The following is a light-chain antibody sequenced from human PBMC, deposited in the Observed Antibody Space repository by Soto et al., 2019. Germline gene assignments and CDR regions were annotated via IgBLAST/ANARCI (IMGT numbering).Light chain of an antibody. V-gene: IGKV1-39*01. CDR3: QQTNSPYI. Sequence: DIQMTQSPSSLSASLGDRITITCRASQSITTFLSWFQQKPGKAPKLLIYAASRLHYGVPSGFCGSGSGTDFTLTISSLQPEDVATYYCQQTNSPYIFGQGTKVEI. CDR1: QSITTF. CDR2: AAS. J-gene: IGKJ2*01.